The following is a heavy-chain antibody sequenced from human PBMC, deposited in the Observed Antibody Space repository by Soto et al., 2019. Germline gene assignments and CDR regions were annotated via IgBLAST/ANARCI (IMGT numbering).Heavy chain of an antibody. V-gene: IGHV3-23*01. J-gene: IGHJ4*02. CDR1: GFTFSTYA. Sequence: EVALLESGGCLVQPEGSLRLSCAASGFTFSTYAMGWVRQAPGKGLEWVSVVSSGGGTHYADSVKGRFTVSRDNSKNTLSLQMNSLRADDTAVYYCAKRRGAGGHFDYWGQGALVTVSS. CDR2: VSSGGGT. D-gene: IGHD2-15*01. CDR3: AKRRGAGGHFDY.